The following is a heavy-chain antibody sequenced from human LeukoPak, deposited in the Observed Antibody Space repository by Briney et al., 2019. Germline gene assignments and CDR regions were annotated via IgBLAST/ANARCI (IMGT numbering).Heavy chain of an antibody. CDR3: ARAGFALAPHRGTPFDY. Sequence: PSETLSLTCTVSGGSISSYYWSWIRQPPGKGLEWIGDIYYSGSTNYNPSLKSRVTMSVDTSKNQFSLKLSSVTAADTAVYYCARAGFALAPHRGTPFDYWGQGTLVTVSS. CDR2: IYYSGST. D-gene: IGHD6-6*01. V-gene: IGHV4-59*01. J-gene: IGHJ4*02. CDR1: GGSISSYY.